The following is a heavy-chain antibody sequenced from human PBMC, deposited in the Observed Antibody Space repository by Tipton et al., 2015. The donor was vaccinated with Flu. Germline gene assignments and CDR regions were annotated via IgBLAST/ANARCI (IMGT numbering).Heavy chain of an antibody. D-gene: IGHD2-15*01. J-gene: IGHJ5*01. Sequence: TLSLTCDVSGFSIKSGYYWDWIRQPPGEGLEWIGSIYHTGNTLTQPSLRSRVTMLVDTSKNQFSLRLTSVTVADTAVYYCARHGGDITWGHCSGGTCQWFESWGQGTPVTVSS. CDR3: ARHGGDITWGHCSGGTCQWFES. CDR2: IYHTGNT. V-gene: IGHV4-38-2*01. CDR1: GFSIKSGYY.